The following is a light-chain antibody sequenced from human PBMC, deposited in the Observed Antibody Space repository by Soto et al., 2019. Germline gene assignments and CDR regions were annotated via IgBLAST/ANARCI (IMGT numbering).Light chain of an antibody. CDR1: QSVSSN. V-gene: IGKV3-15*01. CDR3: QQCDNWPLT. J-gene: IGKJ3*01. CDR2: DAS. Sequence: EIVMTQSPATLSVSPGERATLSCRASQSVSSNLAWYQQKPGQAPRLLIYDASNRATGIPARFSGSGSGTEFTHTISSLQSEDFAVYYCQQCDNWPLTFGPGTKVDIK.